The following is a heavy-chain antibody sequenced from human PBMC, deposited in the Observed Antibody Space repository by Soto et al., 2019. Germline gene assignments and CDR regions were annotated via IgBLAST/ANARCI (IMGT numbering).Heavy chain of an antibody. Sequence: SETLSLTCAVYGGSFSGYYWSWIRQPPGKGLEWIGEINHSGSTNYNPSLKSRVTISVDTSKNQFSLKLSSVTAADTAVYHCARVRYYFGSGMWWSAPWGQGILVTVSS. D-gene: IGHD3-10*01. CDR1: GGSFSGYY. J-gene: IGHJ5*02. V-gene: IGHV4-34*01. CDR2: INHSGST. CDR3: ARVRYYFGSGMWWSAP.